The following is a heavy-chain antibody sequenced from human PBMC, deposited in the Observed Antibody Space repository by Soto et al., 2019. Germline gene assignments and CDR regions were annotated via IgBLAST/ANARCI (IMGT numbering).Heavy chain of an antibody. CDR1: GFTFTAYH. Sequence: ASVMVSCKASGFTFTAYHMHWVRQAPGQGLEWMGWIDLNNGDTHYEQRFQGWVTMTRDTSISTAYMELGNLKSDDTAVYYCARQHGDYYRWFDPWGQGTLVTVSS. V-gene: IGHV1-2*04. CDR3: ARQHGDYYRWFDP. CDR2: IDLNNGDT. D-gene: IGHD4-17*01. J-gene: IGHJ5*02.